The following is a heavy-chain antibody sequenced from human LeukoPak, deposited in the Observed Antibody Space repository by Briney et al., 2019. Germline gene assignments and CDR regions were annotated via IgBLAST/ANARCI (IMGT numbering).Heavy chain of an antibody. CDR1: GFTFSSYE. V-gene: IGHV3-48*03. CDR2: ISSSGRTI. D-gene: IGHD3-9*01. J-gene: IGHJ4*02. CDR3: AREILTGYYFDY. Sequence: GGSLRLSCAASGFTFSSYEMNWVRQAPGKGLEWLSYISSSGRTIYYADAVKGRFTSSRDNAKNSLYLQMNSLRAEDTAVYYCAREILTGYYFDYWGQGTLVTVSS.